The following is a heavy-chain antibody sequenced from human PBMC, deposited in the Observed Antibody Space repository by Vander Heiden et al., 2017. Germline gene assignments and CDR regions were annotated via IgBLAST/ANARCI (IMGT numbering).Heavy chain of an antibody. CDR1: RGSFSGYY. J-gene: IGHJ6*02. CDR3: ARGYRRRYCSGGSCYSYYYYGMDV. Sequence: QVQLQQWGAGLLTASETLSPTCAVYRGSFSGYYWSWIRQPPGTGLEWIGEINNSGGTNYNPSLKSRLTISVDTSKNQFSRKLSSVTAAEAAVYYCARGYRRRYCSGGSCYSYYYYGMDVWGQGTTVTVSS. V-gene: IGHV4-34*01. D-gene: IGHD2-15*01. CDR2: INNSGGT.